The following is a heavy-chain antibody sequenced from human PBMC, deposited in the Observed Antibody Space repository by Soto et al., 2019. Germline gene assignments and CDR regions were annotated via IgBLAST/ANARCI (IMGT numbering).Heavy chain of an antibody. J-gene: IGHJ6*02. CDR1: GGTFSSYA. V-gene: IGHV1-69*13. CDR3: ARDQQPLTYGMDV. D-gene: IGHD6-13*01. CDR2: IIPIFGTA. Sequence: GASVKVSCKASGGTFSSYAISCARQAPGQGLEWMGGIIPIFGTANYAQKFQGRVTITADESTSTAYMELSSLRSEDTAVYYCARDQQPLTYGMDVWGQGTTVPVSS.